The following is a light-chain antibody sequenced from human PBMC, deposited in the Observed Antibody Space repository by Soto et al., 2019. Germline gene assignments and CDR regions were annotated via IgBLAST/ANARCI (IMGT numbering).Light chain of an antibody. CDR2: DVS. CDR3: QQRSQWPLT. V-gene: IGKV3-11*01. CDR1: QSVRGL. Sequence: EIVLTQSPATLSLSPGERATLSCRANQSVRGLLIWYRQKPGQAPSLLIYDVSIRATGIPARFTGSGSGTDFTLTISSLEPEDSAVYYCQQRSQWPLTFGGGTKVDIK. J-gene: IGKJ4*01.